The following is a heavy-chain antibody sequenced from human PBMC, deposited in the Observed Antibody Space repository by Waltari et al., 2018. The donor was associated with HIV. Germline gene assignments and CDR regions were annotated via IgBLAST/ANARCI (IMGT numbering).Heavy chain of an antibody. Sequence: QVQLQESGPGLVKPSETLSLTCTVSGGSISSYYWSWIRQPAGKGLEWIGRIYTSGSTNYNPSLKSRVTMSVDTSKNQFSLKLSSVTAADTAVYYCARDFWGDVDTAMVGHAFDIWGQGTMVTVSS. CDR1: GGSISSYY. D-gene: IGHD5-18*01. V-gene: IGHV4-4*07. CDR3: ARDFWGDVDTAMVGHAFDI. CDR2: IYTSGST. J-gene: IGHJ3*02.